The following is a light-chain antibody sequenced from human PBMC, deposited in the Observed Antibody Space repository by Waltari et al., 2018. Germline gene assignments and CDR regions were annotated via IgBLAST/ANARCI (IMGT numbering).Light chain of an antibody. CDR1: SNNVGDQG. CDR2: RNS. V-gene: IGLV10-54*04. J-gene: IGLJ3*02. CDR3: SAWDRSLSAWV. Sequence: QSVLTQPPSVSGAPGQRVTISCTGNSNNVGDQGTAWLQQHRGHPPKLLSSRNSNRPSGISEKFSTSRSGNTASLTITGLQPEDEADYYCSAWDRSLSAWVFGGGTKLTVL.